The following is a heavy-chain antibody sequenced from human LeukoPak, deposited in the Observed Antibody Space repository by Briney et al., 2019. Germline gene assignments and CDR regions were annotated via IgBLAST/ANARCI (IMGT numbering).Heavy chain of an antibody. CDR2: IRYDGDNK. J-gene: IGHJ4*02. D-gene: IGHD6-19*01. Sequence: PGGSLRLSCAASGFTFSNFGMHWVRQAPGKGLGWVAFIRYDGDNKHYADSVKGRFTISRDNSMDTLYLQMNSLRAEDTAMYYCAKGIAVAFAYYFDYWGQGTLVTVSS. CDR1: GFTFSNFG. CDR3: AKGIAVAFAYYFDY. V-gene: IGHV3-30*02.